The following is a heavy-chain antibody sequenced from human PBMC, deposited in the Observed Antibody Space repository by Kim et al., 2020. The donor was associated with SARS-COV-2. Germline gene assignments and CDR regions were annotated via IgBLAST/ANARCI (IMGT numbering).Heavy chain of an antibody. D-gene: IGHD3-10*01. CDR1: GFTFSSYG. J-gene: IGHJ4*02. CDR3: ARNWFGELRNGGIFDY. Sequence: GGSLRLSCAASGFTFSSYGMHWVRQAPGKGLEWVAVIWYDGSNKYYADSVKGRFTISRDNSKNTLYLQMNSLRAEDTAVYYCARNWFGELRNGGIFDYWGQGTLVTVSS. CDR2: IWYDGSNK. V-gene: IGHV3-33*01.